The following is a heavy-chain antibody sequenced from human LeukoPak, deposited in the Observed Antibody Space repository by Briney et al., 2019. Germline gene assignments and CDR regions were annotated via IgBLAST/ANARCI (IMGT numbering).Heavy chain of an antibody. CDR2: ISWNSGSI. J-gene: IGHJ5*02. Sequence: GRSLRLSCAASGFTFDDYAMHWVRQAPGKGLEWVSGISWNSGSIGYADSVKGRFTISRDNAKNSLYLQMNSLRAEDMALYYCAKDGGSGTTAGWFDPWGQGTLVTVSS. CDR1: GFTFDDYA. CDR3: AKDGGSGTTAGWFDP. V-gene: IGHV3-9*03. D-gene: IGHD1-7*01.